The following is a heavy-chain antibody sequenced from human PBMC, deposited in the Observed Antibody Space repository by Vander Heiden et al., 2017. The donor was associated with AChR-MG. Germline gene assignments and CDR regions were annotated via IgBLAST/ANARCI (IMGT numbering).Heavy chain of an antibody. CDR3: ARSYGDYSPTDY. D-gene: IGHD4-17*01. Sequence: QVQLVQSGAEVRKPGPPVKVPCKASGYPFTSYYMHWVRQAPGQGLEWMGIINPSGGSTSYAQKFQGRVTMTRDTSTSTVYMELSSLRSEDTAVYYCARSYGDYSPTDYWGQGTLVTVSS. V-gene: IGHV1-46*01. J-gene: IGHJ4*02. CDR1: GYPFTSYY. CDR2: INPSGGST.